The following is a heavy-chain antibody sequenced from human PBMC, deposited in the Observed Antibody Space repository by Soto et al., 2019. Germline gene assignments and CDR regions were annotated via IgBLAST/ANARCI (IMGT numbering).Heavy chain of an antibody. Sequence: GGSLRISCTASGFTFCSYAMSWVRQAPGKGLEWVSVIFTNGNTYYADSVKDRFTMSRDISKNTLSLQMNSLRTEDTAVYYCARERGSGSYNSFDYWGQGTLVTVS. J-gene: IGHJ4*02. CDR1: GFTFCSYA. V-gene: IGHV3-66*01. D-gene: IGHD1-26*01. CDR3: ARERGSGSYNSFDY. CDR2: IFTNGNT.